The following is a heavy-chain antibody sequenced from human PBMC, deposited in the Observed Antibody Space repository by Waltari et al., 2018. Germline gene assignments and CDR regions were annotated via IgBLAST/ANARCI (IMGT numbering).Heavy chain of an antibody. Sequence: EVQLLESGGDLVQPGGSLRLSCAASGITFNNFAIIWVRLAPGTGLEWFSAITGAVDTTYADSVKGRFTIARDTSKDTVYLQMNGLRAADTAVYYCATPFYNWDDPLHSWGPGTLVTVSS. J-gene: IGHJ4*02. CDR2: ITGAVDT. V-gene: IGHV3-23*01. D-gene: IGHD1-20*01. CDR1: GITFNNFA. CDR3: ATPFYNWDDPLHS.